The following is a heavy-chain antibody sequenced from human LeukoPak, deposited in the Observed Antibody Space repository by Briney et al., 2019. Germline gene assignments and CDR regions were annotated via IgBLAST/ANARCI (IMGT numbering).Heavy chain of an antibody. CDR3: ARDPGPSIVGATFYYFDY. CDR2: IIPIFGTA. V-gene: IGHV1-69*01. D-gene: IGHD1-26*01. CDR1: GGTFSIYA. J-gene: IGHJ4*02. Sequence: ASVTVSFKASGGTFSIYAISWVRQAPGQGIEWMGGIIPIFGTANYAQKFQGRVTITADESTSTAYMELSSLRSEDTAVYYCARDPGPSIVGATFYYFDYWGQGTLVTVSS.